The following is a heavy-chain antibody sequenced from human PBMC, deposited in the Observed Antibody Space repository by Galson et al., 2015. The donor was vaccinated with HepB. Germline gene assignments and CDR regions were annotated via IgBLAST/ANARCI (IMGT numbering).Heavy chain of an antibody. J-gene: IGHJ4*02. CDR3: AKGMITFGGVIVPIDY. V-gene: IGHV3-9*01. Sequence: SLRLSCAASGFTFGTYWMSWVHQAPGKGLEWVSGISWNSGSIGYADSVKGRFTISRDNAKSSLYLQMNSLRAEDTALYYCAKGMITFGGVIVPIDYWGQGALVTVSS. D-gene: IGHD3-16*02. CDR2: ISWNSGSI. CDR1: GFTFGTYW.